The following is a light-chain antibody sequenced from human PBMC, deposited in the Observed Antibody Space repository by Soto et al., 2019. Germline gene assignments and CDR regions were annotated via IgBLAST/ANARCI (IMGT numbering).Light chain of an antibody. V-gene: IGLV1-44*01. Sequence: QSVLTQPPSASGTPGQRVSISCSGRSSNIGSHAVDWYQQLPGTDPKLLIYSNDQRPSGVPDRFSGSKSGTAASLAISGLQSEDEGDYFCATWDDSPSGVVFGGGTKVTVL. CDR3: ATWDDSPSGVV. J-gene: IGLJ3*02. CDR1: SSNIGSHA. CDR2: SND.